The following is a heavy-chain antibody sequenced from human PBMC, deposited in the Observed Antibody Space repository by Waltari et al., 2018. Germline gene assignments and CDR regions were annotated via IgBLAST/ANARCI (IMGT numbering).Heavy chain of an antibody. J-gene: IGHJ4*02. V-gene: IGHV3-30*18. D-gene: IGHD6-6*01. CDR1: GFTFSSYG. Sequence: QVQLVESGGGVVQPGRSLRLSCAASGFTFSSYGMHWVRQAPVKGLEWVAVISYDGSNKYYADSVKGRFTISRDNSKNTLYLQMNSLRAEDTAVYYCAKQSRPDFDYWGQGTLVTVSS. CDR2: ISYDGSNK. CDR3: AKQSRPDFDY.